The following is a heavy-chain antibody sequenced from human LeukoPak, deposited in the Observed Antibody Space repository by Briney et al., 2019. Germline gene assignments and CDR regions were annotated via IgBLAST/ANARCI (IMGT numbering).Heavy chain of an antibody. D-gene: IGHD5-18*01. J-gene: IGHJ3*02. CDR2: ISYDGSNK. CDR3: ARETAYAFDI. CDR1: GFTFSSYA. Sequence: GGSLRLSCAASGFTFSSYAMHWVRQAPGKGLEWVAVISYDGSNKYYADFVKGRFTISRDNSKNTLYLQMNSLRAEDTAVYYCARETAYAFDIWGQGTMVTVSS. V-gene: IGHV3-30-3*01.